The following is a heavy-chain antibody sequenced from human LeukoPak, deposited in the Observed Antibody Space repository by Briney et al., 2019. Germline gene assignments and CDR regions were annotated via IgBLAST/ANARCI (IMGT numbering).Heavy chain of an antibody. CDR3: AKTDTMYYYDSSGYPYYFDY. Sequence: GGSLRLSCAASGFTFSSYGMHWVRQAPGKGLEWVSFIRYDGSNEYYADSVRGRFTISRDNSKNTLYLQMNSLRAEDTAVYYCAKTDTMYYYDSSGYPYYFDYWGQGTLVTVSS. CDR1: GFTFSSYG. J-gene: IGHJ4*02. CDR2: IRYDGSNE. D-gene: IGHD3-22*01. V-gene: IGHV3-30*02.